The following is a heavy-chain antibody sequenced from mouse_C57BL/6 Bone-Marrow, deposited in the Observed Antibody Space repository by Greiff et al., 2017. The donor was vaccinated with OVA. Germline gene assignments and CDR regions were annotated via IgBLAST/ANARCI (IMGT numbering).Heavy chain of an antibody. Sequence: VQLQQSGPELVKPGASVKMSCKASGYTFTDYNMHWVKQSHGKSLEWIGYINPNNGGTSYNQKFKGKATLTVNKSSSTAYIELRSLTSEDSAVYYCARGSTMITTGWYFDVWGTGTTVTVSS. D-gene: IGHD2-4*01. CDR1: GYTFTDYN. CDR3: ARGSTMITTGWYFDV. CDR2: INPNNGGT. V-gene: IGHV1-22*01. J-gene: IGHJ1*03.